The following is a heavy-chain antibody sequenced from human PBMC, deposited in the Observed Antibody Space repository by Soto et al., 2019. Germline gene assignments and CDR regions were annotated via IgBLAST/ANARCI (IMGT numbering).Heavy chain of an antibody. D-gene: IGHD2-21*01. J-gene: IGHJ4*02. CDR3: AKGMGPYCGGDCYSRLADY. Sequence: EVQLLESGGGLVQPGGSLRLSCAASGFTFSNYAMSWVRQAPGKGLEWVSIISGDGGSTNYAESVKGRFTISRDNSKNTLSLQMNSLRAEDTAVYYCAKGMGPYCGGDCYSRLADYWGQGTLVTVSS. CDR1: GFTFSNYA. CDR2: ISGDGGST. V-gene: IGHV3-23*01.